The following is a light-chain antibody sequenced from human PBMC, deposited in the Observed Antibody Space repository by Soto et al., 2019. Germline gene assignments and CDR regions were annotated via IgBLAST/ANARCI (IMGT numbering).Light chain of an antibody. CDR1: QSISSW. CDR2: KTS. V-gene: IGKV1-5*03. Sequence: DLQMTQSPSTLSASVGDRVTITCRASQSISSWLAWYQQKPGKAPNLLIYKTSSLESGVPSRFSGSGSGTEFTLTVNSLQPDDFAVYYCQQYDSYPLTFGGGTKVEIK. CDR3: QQYDSYPLT. J-gene: IGKJ4*01.